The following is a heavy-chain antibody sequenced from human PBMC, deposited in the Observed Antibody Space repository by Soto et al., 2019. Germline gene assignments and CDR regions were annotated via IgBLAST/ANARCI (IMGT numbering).Heavy chain of an antibody. CDR3: ARVGEPYYYGSGSYRAPTFDY. CDR1: GYTFTSYA. CDR2: INAGNGNT. Sequence: QVQLVQSGAEVKKPGASVKVSCKASGYTFTSYAMHWVRQAPGQRLEWMGWINAGNGNTKYSQKFQGRVTIIRDTSASTAYMELSSLRSEDTAVYYCARVGEPYYYGSGSYRAPTFDYWGQGTLVTVSS. J-gene: IGHJ4*02. V-gene: IGHV1-3*01. D-gene: IGHD3-10*01.